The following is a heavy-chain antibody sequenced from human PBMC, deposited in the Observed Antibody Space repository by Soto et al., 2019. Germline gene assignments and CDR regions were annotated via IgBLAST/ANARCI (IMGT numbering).Heavy chain of an antibody. V-gene: IGHV3-74*01. Sequence: EVQLVESGGGLVRPGGSLKLSGAASGFTFSYYWMHWVRQAPGKGLVWVSRIHSDGSSTTYADFVKGRFIISRDNARNTVDLQMNSVRVEDTAVYYCARGDRGAFDLWGQGTVVTVSS. CDR1: GFTFSYYW. CDR2: IHSDGSST. D-gene: IGHD1-26*01. CDR3: ARGDRGAFDL. J-gene: IGHJ3*01.